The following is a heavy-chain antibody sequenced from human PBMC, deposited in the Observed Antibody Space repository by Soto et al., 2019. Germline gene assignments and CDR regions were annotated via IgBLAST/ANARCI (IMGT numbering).Heavy chain of an antibody. CDR1: GFNFSSYA. CDR3: AREYSSAWKIFDY. Sequence: EVQLLESGGGLVQPGGSLRLSCAASGFNFSSYAMSWVRQAPGKGLEWVSAISGSGGSPYYADSVKGRFTISRDNFKNTLYLQMNSLRAEDTAVYYCAREYSSAWKIFDYWGQGTLVTVSS. J-gene: IGHJ4*02. D-gene: IGHD6-19*01. V-gene: IGHV3-23*01. CDR2: ISGSGGSP.